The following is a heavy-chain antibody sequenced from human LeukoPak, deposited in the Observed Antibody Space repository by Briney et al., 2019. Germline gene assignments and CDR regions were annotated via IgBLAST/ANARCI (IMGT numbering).Heavy chain of an antibody. J-gene: IGHJ4*02. V-gene: IGHV3-23*01. CDR3: AKDIWGILPSSDSSDY. D-gene: IGHD3-16*01. CDR1: GFTFTNYA. Sequence: PGGSLRLSCAASGFTFTNYAMSWVRQAPGKGLEWVSTLSGSTGDTYYADSVKGRFTISRDNSKNTLYLQMNSLRAEDTAVYYCAKDIWGILPSSDSSDYWGQGTLVTVSS. CDR2: LSGSTGDT.